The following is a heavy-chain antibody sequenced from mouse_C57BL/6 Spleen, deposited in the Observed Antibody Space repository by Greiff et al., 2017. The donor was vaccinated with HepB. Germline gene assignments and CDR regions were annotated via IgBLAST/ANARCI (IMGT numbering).Heavy chain of an antibody. J-gene: IGHJ2*01. CDR2: IYPGSGST. D-gene: IGHD1-1*01. V-gene: IGHV1-55*01. Sequence: QVQLQQPGAELVKPGASVKMSCKASGYTFTSYWITWVKQRPGQGLEWIGDIYPGSGSTNYNEKFKSKATLTVDTSSSTAYMQLSSMTSEDSAVYYCAREGITTVYDYWGQGTTLTVSS. CDR3: AREGITTVYDY. CDR1: GYTFTSYW.